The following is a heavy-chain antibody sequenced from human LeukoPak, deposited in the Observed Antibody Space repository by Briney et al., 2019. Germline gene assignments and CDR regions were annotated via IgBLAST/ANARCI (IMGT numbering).Heavy chain of an antibody. V-gene: IGHV3-30*18. CDR3: AKFSSSWLHYYYMDV. CDR1: GFTFSRHG. D-gene: IGHD6-13*01. Sequence: GGSLRLSCAASGFTFSRHGMHWARHAPGKGLKWVAGMSKDGATIRYEGSVEGRFTISRDNSKNTLYLQMNSLRAEDTAVYYCAKFSSSWLHYYYMDVWGKGTTVTVSS. CDR2: MSKDGATI. J-gene: IGHJ6*03.